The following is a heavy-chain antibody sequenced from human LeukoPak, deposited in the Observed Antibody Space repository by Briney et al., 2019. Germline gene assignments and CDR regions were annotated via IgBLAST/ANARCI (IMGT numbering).Heavy chain of an antibody. D-gene: IGHD6-13*01. V-gene: IGHV3-30*02. J-gene: IGHJ4*02. CDR3: AKDLRIAAAGTRGY. Sequence: GGSLRLSCAASGFTFSGYGMHWVRQAPGKGLEWVTFIRYDGSNKFYADSVKGRFTISRDNSKNTLYLQMNSLRAEDTAVYYCAKDLRIAAAGTRGYWGQGTLVTVSS. CDR1: GFTFSGYG. CDR2: IRYDGSNK.